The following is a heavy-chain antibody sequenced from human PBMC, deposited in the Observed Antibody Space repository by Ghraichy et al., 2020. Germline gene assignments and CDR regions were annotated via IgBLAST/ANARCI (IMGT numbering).Heavy chain of an antibody. Sequence: ASVKVSCKVGGYIFRSYGMNWVRQARVQVVEWMGWISADNVNTNYAQKVQGRVTMTTDTTTRTAYMDLRSLRSDDTAGYYCARDSGGYCSSNTCPKPYYFDYWGQGTLVAVSS. J-gene: IGHJ4*02. CDR3: ARDSGGYCSSNTCPKPYYFDY. CDR1: GYIFRSYG. CDR2: ISADNVNT. V-gene: IGHV1-18*01. D-gene: IGHD2-2*01.